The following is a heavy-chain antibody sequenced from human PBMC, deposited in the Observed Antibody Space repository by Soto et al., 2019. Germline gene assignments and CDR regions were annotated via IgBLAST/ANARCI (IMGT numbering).Heavy chain of an antibody. D-gene: IGHD2-8*01. V-gene: IGHV1-2*04. CDR3: ARGDSTDCSNGVCSFFYNHDMDV. CDR1: GYTFSGFY. J-gene: IGHJ6*02. Sequence: ASVKVSCKASGYTFSGFYMHWVRQAPGQGLEWLGRINPKSGGTSTAQKFQGWVTMTTDTSISTASMELTRLTSDDTAIYYCARGDSTDCSNGVCSFFYNHDMDVWGQGTTVTVSS. CDR2: INPKSGGT.